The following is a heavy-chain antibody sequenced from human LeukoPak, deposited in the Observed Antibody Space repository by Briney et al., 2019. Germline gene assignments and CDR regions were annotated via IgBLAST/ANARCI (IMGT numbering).Heavy chain of an antibody. CDR2: ISYDGDNK. V-gene: IGHV3-30*09. CDR3: ARGYHGPAGTYFDY. J-gene: IGHJ4*02. Sequence: PGGSVSLSCAASGFNFKTHSIHWVRQAPGKGLDWVAGISYDGDNKYYADSVKGRFAVSRDNSKNTVDLQMDSLTPEDTGLYYCARGYHGPAGTYFDYWGQGSLVTVSS. D-gene: IGHD3-10*01. CDR1: GFNFKTHS.